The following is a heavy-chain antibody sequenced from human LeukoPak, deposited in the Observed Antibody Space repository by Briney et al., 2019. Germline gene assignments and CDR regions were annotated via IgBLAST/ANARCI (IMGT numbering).Heavy chain of an antibody. Sequence: HPGGSLRLSWAASGLTFSSNGMQWVRQAPGKGLEWVAFIRYDESNKYYADSVKGRFTISRDNSKNTGYLQMNSLRAEDTAVYYCAISRGRWEILDYWGQGTLVTVSS. CDR3: AISRGRWEILDY. V-gene: IGHV3-30*02. J-gene: IGHJ4*02. CDR2: IRYDESNK. CDR1: GLTFSSNG. D-gene: IGHD3-10*01.